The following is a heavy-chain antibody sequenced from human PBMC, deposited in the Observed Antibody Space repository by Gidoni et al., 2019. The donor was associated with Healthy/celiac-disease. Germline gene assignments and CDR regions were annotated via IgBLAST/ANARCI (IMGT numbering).Heavy chain of an antibody. CDR1: GGSFSGYY. CDR3: ARLTYYYDSSGYYARGYYFDY. V-gene: IGHV4-34*01. Sequence: QVQLQQWGAGLLKPSETLSLTCAVYGGSFSGYYWSWIRQPPGKGLEWIGEINHSGSTNYNPSLKSRVTISVDTSKNQFSLKLSSVTAADTAVYYCARLTYYYDSSGYYARGYYFDYWGQGTLVTVSS. CDR2: INHSGST. D-gene: IGHD3-22*01. J-gene: IGHJ4*02.